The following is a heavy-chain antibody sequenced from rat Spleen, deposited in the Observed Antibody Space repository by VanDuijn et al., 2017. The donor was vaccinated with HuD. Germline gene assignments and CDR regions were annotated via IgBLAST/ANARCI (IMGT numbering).Heavy chain of an antibody. J-gene: IGHJ2*01. Sequence: EVQLQESGPGLVKPSQSLSLTCSVTGYSITSSYRWNWIRKFPGNKMEWIGHISYSGSTSYNPSLKSRISITRDTSKNQFFLQLNSVTTEDTATYYCARAPSFDYWGQGVMVTVSS. CDR3: ARAPSFDY. CDR1: GYSITSSY. CDR2: ISYSGST. V-gene: IGHV3-1*01.